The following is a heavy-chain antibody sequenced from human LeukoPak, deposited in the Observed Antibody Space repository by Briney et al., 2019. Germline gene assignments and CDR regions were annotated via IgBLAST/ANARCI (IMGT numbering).Heavy chain of an antibody. CDR2: MNPNSGNT. CDR3: AKRLLRDYGGHVAFDI. D-gene: IGHD4/OR15-4a*01. Sequence: ASVKVSCKASGYTFTSYDINWVRQATGQGLEWMGCMNPNSGNTGYAQKFQGRVTMTRNTSISTAYMELSSLRSEDTAVYYCAKRLLRDYGGHVAFDIWGQGTMVTVSS. J-gene: IGHJ3*02. V-gene: IGHV1-8*01. CDR1: GYTFTSYD.